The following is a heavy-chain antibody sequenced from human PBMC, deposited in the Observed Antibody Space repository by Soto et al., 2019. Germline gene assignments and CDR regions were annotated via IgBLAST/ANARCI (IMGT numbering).Heavy chain of an antibody. Sequence: PGGSLRLSCAASGFTFSSYDMYWVRQPTGKGLEWVSAIGIARDTYYPDSVKGRFTISRENARNSVYLQMNGLRAEDTAVYYCARGTRGYNYGYNDYWGQGTLVTVSS. CDR2: IGIARDT. V-gene: IGHV3-13*01. CDR1: GFTFSSYD. J-gene: IGHJ4*02. CDR3: ARGTRGYNYGYNDY. D-gene: IGHD5-18*01.